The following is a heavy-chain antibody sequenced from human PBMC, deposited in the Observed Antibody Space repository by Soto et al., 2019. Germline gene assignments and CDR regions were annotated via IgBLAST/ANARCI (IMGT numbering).Heavy chain of an antibody. Sequence: QVQLQESGPGLVKPSETLTLTCSVSGGFISNYYWTWIRQAPGKVLEWIGYVYNSGSTKYNPSLKRRVSISIDTSKNQFSLKLSSVTAADTAVYCCARGGVVVVSYALDAWGQGTTVTVSS. J-gene: IGHJ6*02. CDR3: ARGGVVVVSYALDA. CDR2: VYNSGST. CDR1: GGFISNYY. V-gene: IGHV4-59*01. D-gene: IGHD2-21*01.